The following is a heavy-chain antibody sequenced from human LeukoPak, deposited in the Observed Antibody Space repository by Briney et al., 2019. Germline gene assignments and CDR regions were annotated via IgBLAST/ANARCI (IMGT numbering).Heavy chain of an antibody. CDR1: GGSISNGDHY. Sequence: SETLSFTCTVSGGSISNGDHYWSWIRQHPGKGLEWIGHIYYSGSTYYNPSLKSRGIISVETSKNQFSLKLSSVTAADTAVYYCARDSAYSNPERGYYYGMDVWGQGTTVTVSS. J-gene: IGHJ6*02. V-gene: IGHV4-31*03. D-gene: IGHD4-11*01. CDR3: ARDSAYSNPERGYYYGMDV. CDR2: IYYSGST.